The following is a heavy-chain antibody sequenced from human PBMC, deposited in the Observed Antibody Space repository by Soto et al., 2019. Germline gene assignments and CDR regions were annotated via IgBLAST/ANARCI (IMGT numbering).Heavy chain of an antibody. CDR3: AKSSSNYYDGSSPIDY. CDR2: SAYDGSNK. CDR1: GFTFSSYG. J-gene: IGHJ4*02. Sequence: QVQLVESGGGVVQPGRSLRLSCAASGFTFSSYGMYWVRQAPGKGLEWVALSAYDGSNKYYADSVKGRFTISRDNSKDTLYLQMNSLRAEDTAVYYCAKSSSNYYDGSSPIDYWGQGTLVTVSS. D-gene: IGHD3-22*01. V-gene: IGHV3-30*18.